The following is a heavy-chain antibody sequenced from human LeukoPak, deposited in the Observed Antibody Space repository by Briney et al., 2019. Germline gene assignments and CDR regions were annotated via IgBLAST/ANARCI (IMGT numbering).Heavy chain of an antibody. CDR1: GGSISTYY. V-gene: IGHV4-59*01. Sequence: PSETLSLTCTVSGGSISTYYWSWIRQPPGKGLEWIGYIYNTGSTNYNPSLKSRVTISVDTSKNHFSLKLSSVTAADTGVYYCARGERTMVRGVLDRWGQGTLVTVSS. D-gene: IGHD3-10*01. CDR2: IYNTGST. CDR3: ARGERTMVRGVLDR. J-gene: IGHJ5*02.